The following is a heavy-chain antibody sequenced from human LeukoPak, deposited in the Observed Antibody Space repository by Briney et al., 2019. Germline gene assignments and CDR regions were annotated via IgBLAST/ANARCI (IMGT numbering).Heavy chain of an antibody. CDR2: IYYSGST. CDR1: GGSISSYY. Sequence: PSETLSLTCTVSGGSISSYYWSWIRQPPGKGLEWIGYIYYSGSTNYNPSLKSRVTISVDTSKNQFSLKLSSVTAADTAVYYCARRGRVSPSRCTNGVCPRGSPNWFDPWGQGTLVTVSS. J-gene: IGHJ5*02. V-gene: IGHV4-59*08. D-gene: IGHD2-8*01. CDR3: ARRGRVSPSRCTNGVCPRGSPNWFDP.